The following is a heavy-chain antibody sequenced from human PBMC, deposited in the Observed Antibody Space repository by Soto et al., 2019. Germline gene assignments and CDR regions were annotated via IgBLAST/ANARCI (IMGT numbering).Heavy chain of an antibody. Sequence: SVKVSCKASGGTFSSYTISWVRQAPGQGLEWMGRIIPILGIANYAQKFQGRVTITADKSTSTAYMELSSLRSEDTAVYYCARVRGELPAASGTNGFAPWAQGTLVPVSA. V-gene: IGHV1-69*02. CDR1: GGTFSSYT. CDR2: IIPILGIA. D-gene: IGHD2-2*01. CDR3: ARVRGELPAASGTNGFAP. J-gene: IGHJ5*02.